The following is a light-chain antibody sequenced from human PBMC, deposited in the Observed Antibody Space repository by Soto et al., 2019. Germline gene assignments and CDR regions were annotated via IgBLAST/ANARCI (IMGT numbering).Light chain of an antibody. CDR1: QDVSTF. CDR2: AET. Sequence: DIQMTQSPSSVSASVGDRVTITCRASQDVSTFLAWYQKESGKAPRLLIYAETTLQSGVPSRFSGSGSGTDFTLTISSLEPEDFAVYYCQQRSSAITVGQGTRLEIK. J-gene: IGKJ5*01. V-gene: IGKV1-12*01. CDR3: QQRSSAIT.